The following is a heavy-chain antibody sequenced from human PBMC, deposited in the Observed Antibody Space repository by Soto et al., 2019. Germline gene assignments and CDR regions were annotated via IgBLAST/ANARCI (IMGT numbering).Heavy chain of an antibody. D-gene: IGHD3-10*01. V-gene: IGHV4-38-2*01. CDR1: GYSISSGYY. CDR3: ARVGVSMVRGVIPPFFDY. Sequence: SSETLSLTCAVSGYSISSGYYWGWIRQPPGKGLEWIGSIYHSGSTYYNPSLKSRVTISVDTSKNQFSLKLSSVTAADTAVYYCARVGVSMVRGVIPPFFDYWGQGTLVTVSS. CDR2: IYHSGST. J-gene: IGHJ4*02.